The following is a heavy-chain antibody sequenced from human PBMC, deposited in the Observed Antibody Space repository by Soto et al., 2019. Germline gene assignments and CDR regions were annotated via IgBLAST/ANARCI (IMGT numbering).Heavy chain of an antibody. J-gene: IGHJ5*02. CDR2: IYYSGST. V-gene: IGHV4-30-4*01. CDR3: ARRRSSGWDLYNWFDP. Sequence: QVQLQESGPGLVKPSQTLSLTCTDSGGSIRSGDYYWSWIRQPPGKGLEWIGYIYYSGSTYYNPYLTSRVTISVDTPKIQSSLKLSTVTAADTAVYYCARRRSSGWDLYNWFDPWGQGPLVTVSS. CDR1: GGSIRSGDYY. D-gene: IGHD6-19*01.